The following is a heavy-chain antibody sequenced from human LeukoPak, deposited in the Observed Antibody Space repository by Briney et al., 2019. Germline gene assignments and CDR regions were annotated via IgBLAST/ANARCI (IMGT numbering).Heavy chain of an antibody. V-gene: IGHV1-46*01. Sequence: ASVKVSCKASGYTFTSYYMHWVRQAPGQGLEWMGIINPSGGSTSYAQKFQGRVTMTRDTSTSTVYMGLSSLRSEDTAVYYCARDRLPLLRSTAARGPSDYWGQGTLVTVSS. CDR3: ARDRLPLLRSTAARGPSDY. J-gene: IGHJ4*02. CDR2: INPSGGST. CDR1: GYTFTSYY. D-gene: IGHD6-6*01.